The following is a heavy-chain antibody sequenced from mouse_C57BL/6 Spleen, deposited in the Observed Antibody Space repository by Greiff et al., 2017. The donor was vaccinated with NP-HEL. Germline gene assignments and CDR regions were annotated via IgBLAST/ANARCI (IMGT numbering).Heavy chain of an antibody. V-gene: IGHV1-26*01. J-gene: IGHJ2*01. Sequence: VQLQQSGPELVKPGASVKISCKASGYTFTDYYMNWVKQSHGKSLEWIGDINPNNGGTSYNQKFKGKATLTVDKSSSTAYMELRSLTSEDSAVYYCARSGRITTDFDYWGQGTTLTVSS. D-gene: IGHD1-1*01. CDR1: GYTFTDYY. CDR2: INPNNGGT. CDR3: ARSGRITTDFDY.